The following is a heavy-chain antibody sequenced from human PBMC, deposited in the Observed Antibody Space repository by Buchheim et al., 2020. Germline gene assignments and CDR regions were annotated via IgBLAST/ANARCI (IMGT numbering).Heavy chain of an antibody. D-gene: IGHD3-22*01. CDR3: ARDLRLNYYDSSGSNYYYYYGMDV. CDR1: GGSISSSNW. CDR2: IYHSGST. Sequence: QVQLQESGPGLVKPSGTLSLTCAVSGGSISSSNWWSWVRQPPGKGLEWIGEIYHSGSTNYNPSLKSRVTISVDKSKKQFSLKLSSVTAADTAVYYCARDLRLNYYDSSGSNYYYYYGMDVWGQGTT. V-gene: IGHV4-4*02. J-gene: IGHJ6*02.